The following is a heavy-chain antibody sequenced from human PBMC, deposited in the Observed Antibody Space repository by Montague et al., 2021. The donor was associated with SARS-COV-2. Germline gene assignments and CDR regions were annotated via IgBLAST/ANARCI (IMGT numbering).Heavy chain of an antibody. Sequence: SETLSLTCTVSGDSTSCPNCYWGWIRQAPGKGLDWIGTIYNSGTTYYNPSLKSRVTISIDTSKNQFSLKLTSVTAADTAVYYCARHRNYGDHSLDNWFHPWGQGTLVTVSS. D-gene: IGHD4-17*01. V-gene: IGHV4-39*01. CDR2: IYNSGTT. CDR3: ARHRNYGDHSLDNWFHP. CDR1: GDSTSCPNCY. J-gene: IGHJ5*02.